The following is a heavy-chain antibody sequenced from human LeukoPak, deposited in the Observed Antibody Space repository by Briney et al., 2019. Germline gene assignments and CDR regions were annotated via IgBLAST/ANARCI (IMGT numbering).Heavy chain of an antibody. CDR3: ARERGSGWYYFDY. D-gene: IGHD6-19*01. CDR1: GFTFSSYA. V-gene: IGHV3-30*04. J-gene: IGHJ4*02. CDR2: ISYDGSNK. Sequence: QPGGSLRLSCAASGFTFSSYAMHWVRQAPGKGLEWVAVISYDGSNKYYADSVKGRFTISRDNSKNTLYLQMNSLRAEDTAVHYCARERGSGWYYFDYWGQGTLVTVSS.